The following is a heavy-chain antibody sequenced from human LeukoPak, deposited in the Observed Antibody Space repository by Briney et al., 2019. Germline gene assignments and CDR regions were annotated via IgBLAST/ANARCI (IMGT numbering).Heavy chain of an antibody. CDR1: GFTFSNYA. D-gene: IGHD3-10*02. CDR3: AELGITMIGGV. V-gene: IGHV3-23*01. Sequence: HPGGSLRLSCAASGFTFSNYALSWVRQAPGKGLEWVSDISGSGGSTYYADSVKGRFTISRDNAKNSLYLQMNSLRAEDTAVYYCAELGITMIGGVWGKGTTVTISS. CDR2: ISGSGGST. J-gene: IGHJ6*04.